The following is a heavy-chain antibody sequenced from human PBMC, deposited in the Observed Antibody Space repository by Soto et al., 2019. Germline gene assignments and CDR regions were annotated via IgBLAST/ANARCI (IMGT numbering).Heavy chain of an antibody. V-gene: IGHV1-8*01. Sequence: ASVKVSCKASGYTFTSYDINWVRQATGQGLEWMGWMNPNSGNTGYAQKFQGRVTMTRNTSISTAYMELGSLRSEDTAVYYCARGGFVAARPLPYYWGQGTLVTVSS. CDR1: GYTFTSYD. CDR2: MNPNSGNT. CDR3: ARGGFVAARPLPYY. D-gene: IGHD6-6*01. J-gene: IGHJ4*02.